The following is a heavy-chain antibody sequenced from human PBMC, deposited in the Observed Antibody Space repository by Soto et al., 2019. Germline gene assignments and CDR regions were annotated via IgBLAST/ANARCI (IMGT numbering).Heavy chain of an antibody. J-gene: IGHJ4*02. CDR1: GFTFSSYA. D-gene: IGHD6-19*01. Sequence: QVQLVESGGGVVQPGRSLRLSCAASGFTFSSYAMHWVRQAPGKGLEWVAVISYDGSNKYYADSVKGRFTISRDNSKNTLYLQMNSLRAEDTAVYYCASDKSPYSSGWHNRHFDYWGQGTLVTVSS. V-gene: IGHV3-30-3*01. CDR3: ASDKSPYSSGWHNRHFDY. CDR2: ISYDGSNK.